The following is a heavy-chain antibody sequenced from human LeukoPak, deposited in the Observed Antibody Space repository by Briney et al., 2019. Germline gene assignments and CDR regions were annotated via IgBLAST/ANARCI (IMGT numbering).Heavy chain of an antibody. Sequence: PGGSLRLSCVASGFIVSSYYMTWVRQAPGKGLEWVSVMYSGGSTYYADSVKGRVAISRDNSKNTVFLQMSSMRAEDTAVYYCARSYSNHLFGMDVWGQGTTVTVTS. CDR1: GFIVSSYY. CDR3: ARSYSNHLFGMDV. J-gene: IGHJ6*02. V-gene: IGHV3-66*01. CDR2: MYSGGST. D-gene: IGHD4-11*01.